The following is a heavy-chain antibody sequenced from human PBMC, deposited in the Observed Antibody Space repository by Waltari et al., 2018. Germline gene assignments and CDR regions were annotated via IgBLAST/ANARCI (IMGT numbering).Heavy chain of an antibody. CDR1: GVTFSRDW. J-gene: IGHJ4*02. Sequence: EVQLVESGGGLVQPGGSLRLSCAASGVTFSRDWMIWVRTAPGKGLEWVANIKEDGGEKYYVDSVKGRFAISRDNADNSLYLQMNSLRAEDTAVYYCVRDGMRGGDFDYWGQGTLVTVSS. CDR3: VRDGMRGGDFDY. D-gene: IGHD3-10*01. V-gene: IGHV3-7*01. CDR2: IKEDGGEK.